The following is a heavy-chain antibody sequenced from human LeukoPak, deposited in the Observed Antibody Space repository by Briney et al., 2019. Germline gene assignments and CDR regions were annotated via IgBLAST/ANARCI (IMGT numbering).Heavy chain of an antibody. J-gene: IGHJ6*03. CDR2: IYYSGST. CDR3: ARRVRGEWNYYYYYYMDV. D-gene: IGHD3-10*01. V-gene: IGHV4-59*11. CDR1: GGSISSHY. Sequence: SETLSLTCTVSGGSISSHYWSWIRQPPGEGLEWIGYIYYSGSTNYNPSLKSRVTISVDTSKNQFSLKLSSVTAADTAVYYCARRVRGEWNYYYYYYMDVWGKGTTVTVSS.